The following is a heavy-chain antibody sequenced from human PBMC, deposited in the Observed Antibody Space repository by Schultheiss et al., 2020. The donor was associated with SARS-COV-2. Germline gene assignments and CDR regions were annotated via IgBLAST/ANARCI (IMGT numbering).Heavy chain of an antibody. J-gene: IGHJ4*02. CDR3: ARVEQQLVQAGRY. Sequence: GESLKISCAASGFTFSNAWMSWVRQAPGKGLEWVGRIKSKTDGGTTDYAAPVKGRFTISRDDSKNTLYLQMNSLKTEDTAVYYCARVEQQLVQAGRYWGQGTLVTVSS. D-gene: IGHD6-13*01. CDR2: IKSKTDGGTT. V-gene: IGHV3-15*01. CDR1: GFTFSNAW.